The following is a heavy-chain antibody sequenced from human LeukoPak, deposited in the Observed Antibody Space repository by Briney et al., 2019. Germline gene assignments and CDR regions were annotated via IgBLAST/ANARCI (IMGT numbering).Heavy chain of an antibody. CDR1: GDSISSYY. CDR2: IYYSGGT. CDR3: ARPRYNWNYSSADAFDI. V-gene: IGHV4-59*08. J-gene: IGHJ3*02. D-gene: IGHD1-7*01. Sequence: AETLSLTCTVSGDSISSYYWSGIRQPPGKGREGRGYIYYSGGTNYSPSLKGRVTISVDTSKNKFYLKLSSVTAADTAVYYCARPRYNWNYSSADAFDIWGQGTMVTVSS.